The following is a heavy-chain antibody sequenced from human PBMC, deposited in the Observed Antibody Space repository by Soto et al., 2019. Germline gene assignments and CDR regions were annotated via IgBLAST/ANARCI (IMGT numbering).Heavy chain of an antibody. D-gene: IGHD6-13*01. CDR2: MNPNSGNT. CDR1: GYTFNSYD. CDR3: ARAPLIAAAGTFDP. V-gene: IGHV1-8*01. Sequence: ASVKVCCKASGYTFNSYDINWVRQATGQGLEWMGWMNPNSGNTGYAQKFQGRVTMTRNTSISTAYMELSSLRSEDTAVYYCARAPLIAAAGTFDPWGQGTLVTVSS. J-gene: IGHJ5*02.